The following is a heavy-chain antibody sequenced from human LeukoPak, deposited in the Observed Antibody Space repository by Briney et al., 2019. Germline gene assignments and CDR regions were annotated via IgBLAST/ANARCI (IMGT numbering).Heavy chain of an antibody. J-gene: IGHJ4*02. V-gene: IGHV1-18*01. CDR2: ISGYNGNT. D-gene: IGHD6-19*01. CDR3: ARSIVVAGKTKWSDY. CDR1: GYTFTNYG. Sequence: ASVKVSCKASGYTFTNYGISWVRQAPGQGLEWMGWISGYNGNTNYAQKFQGRVTMTTDTSTSTAYIELRSLRSDDTAVYYCARSIVVAGKTKWSDYWGQGTLVTVSS.